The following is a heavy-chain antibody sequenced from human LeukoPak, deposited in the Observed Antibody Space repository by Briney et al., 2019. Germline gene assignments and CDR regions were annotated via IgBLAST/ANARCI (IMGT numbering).Heavy chain of an antibody. D-gene: IGHD1-26*01. CDR3: AKDWAYSGNYYYFDH. J-gene: IGHJ4*02. CDR1: EFTFDDYA. Sequence: PGGSLRLSCTASEFTFDDYAMHWVRQAPGKGLEWVSGLSWNSGTIAYADSVKGRFTISRDNSKNTLYLQMNSLGAEDTAVYYCAKDWAYSGNYYYFDHWGQGTLVTVSS. CDR2: LSWNSGTI. V-gene: IGHV3-9*01.